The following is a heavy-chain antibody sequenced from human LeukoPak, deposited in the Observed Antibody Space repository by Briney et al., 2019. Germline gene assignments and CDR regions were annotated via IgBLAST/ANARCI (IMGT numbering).Heavy chain of an antibody. CDR1: GGSISSYY. V-gene: IGHV4-4*07. CDR3: ARVDTTGYYYYYGMDV. Sequence: PSETLSLTCTVSGGSISSYYWSWIRQPAGKGLEWIGHIYNSGSNKFNPDLKSRVTISVRPSKNQFSLKLSSVTAADTAVYYGARVDTTGYYYYYGMDVWGQGTTVTVSS. J-gene: IGHJ6*02. D-gene: IGHD2/OR15-2a*01. CDR2: IYNSGSN.